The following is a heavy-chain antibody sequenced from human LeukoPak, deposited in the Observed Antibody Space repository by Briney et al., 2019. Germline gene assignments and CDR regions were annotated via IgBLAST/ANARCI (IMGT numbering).Heavy chain of an antibody. Sequence: KPSETLSLTCTVSGGSISSSSYYWGWIRQPPGKGLEWIGGIYYSGSTYYNPSLKSRVTISVDTSKNQFSLKLSSVTAADTAVYYCARQYYDFWSGYYTPYYYYYGMDVWGQGTTVTVSS. CDR2: IYYSGST. V-gene: IGHV4-39*01. CDR1: GGSISSSSYY. CDR3: ARQYYDFWSGYYTPYYYYYGMDV. J-gene: IGHJ6*02. D-gene: IGHD3-3*01.